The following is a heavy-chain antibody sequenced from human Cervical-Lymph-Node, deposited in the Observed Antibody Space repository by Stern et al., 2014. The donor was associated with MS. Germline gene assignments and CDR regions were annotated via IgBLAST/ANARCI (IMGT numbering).Heavy chain of an antibody. CDR1: GFTFSSYS. CDR3: AREGPGIAAASWSVGGYYFDY. D-gene: IGHD6-13*01. V-gene: IGHV3-48*02. J-gene: IGHJ4*02. Sequence: VQLVESGGGLVQPGGSLRLSCAASGFTFSSYSMNWVRQAPGKGLEWVSYISSSSSTIYYADSVKGRFTISRDNAKNSLYLQMNSLRDEDTAVYYCAREGPGIAAASWSVGGYYFDYWGQGTLVTVSS. CDR2: ISSSSSTI.